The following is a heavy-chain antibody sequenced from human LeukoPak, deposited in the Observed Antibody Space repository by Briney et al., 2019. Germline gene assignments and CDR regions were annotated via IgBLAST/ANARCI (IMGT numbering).Heavy chain of an antibody. Sequence: GGSLRLSCAASGFTFSSYGMRWVRQAPGKGLEWVAVISYDGSNKYYADSVKGRFTISRDNSKNTLYLQMNSLRAEDTAVYYCAKGGDSSGYLYYYYGMDVWGQGTTVTVSS. D-gene: IGHD3-22*01. CDR1: GFTFSSYG. J-gene: IGHJ6*02. CDR3: AKGGDSSGYLYYYYGMDV. CDR2: ISYDGSNK. V-gene: IGHV3-30*18.